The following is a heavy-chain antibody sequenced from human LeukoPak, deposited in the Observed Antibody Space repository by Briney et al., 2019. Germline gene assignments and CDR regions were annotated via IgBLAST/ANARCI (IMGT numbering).Heavy chain of an antibody. CDR3: AKDLGRNTPMVTDYCGMDV. CDR2: IKQDGSEK. V-gene: IGHV3-7*01. J-gene: IGHJ6*02. D-gene: IGHD5-18*01. Sequence: QSGGSLRLSCAASGFTFSSYWMSWVRQAPGKGLEWVANIKQDGSEKYYVDSVKGRFTISRDNSKNTLYLQMNSLRAEDTAVYFCAKDLGRNTPMVTDYCGMDVWGQGTTVTVSS. CDR1: GFTFSSYW.